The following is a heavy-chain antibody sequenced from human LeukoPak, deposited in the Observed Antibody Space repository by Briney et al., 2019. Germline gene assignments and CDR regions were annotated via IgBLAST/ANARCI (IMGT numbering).Heavy chain of an antibody. D-gene: IGHD3-10*01. CDR2: IKQDGTEI. CDR3: ARTPDGADY. CDR1: GFTFSSYA. J-gene: IGHJ4*02. V-gene: IGHV3-7*01. Sequence: GGSLRLSCAASGFTFSSYAMSWVRQAPGKGLEWVANIKQDGTEIFYVDSVRGRFIISRDNAENSLYLQMNSLRVEDTAVYYCARTPDGADYWGQGTLVTVSS.